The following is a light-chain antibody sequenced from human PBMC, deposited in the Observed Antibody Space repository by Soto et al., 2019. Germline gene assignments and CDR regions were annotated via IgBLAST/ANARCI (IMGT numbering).Light chain of an antibody. CDR1: SSDVGAYDL. Sequence: QSALSQPASVSGSPGQSVTISCTGTSSDVGAYDLVCWYQQHPGKAPKLMIYDVSNRPSGVSNRFSGSKSGNTASLTISGLQAEDEADYYCSSYTSSSTPYVSGTGTKLTVL. V-gene: IGLV2-14*01. J-gene: IGLJ1*01. CDR2: DVS. CDR3: SSYTSSSTPYV.